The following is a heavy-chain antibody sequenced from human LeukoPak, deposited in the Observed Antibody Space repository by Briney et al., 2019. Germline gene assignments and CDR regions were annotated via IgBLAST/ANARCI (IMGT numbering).Heavy chain of an antibody. CDR1: GGTFSTYA. D-gene: IGHD4-23*01. Sequence: ASVKVSCKASGGTFSTYAINWVRQAPGQGLEWMGRIIPILDMANYAQKFRGRVTVTADKSTSTAYMELSSLRSEDTAVYYCARATTVVKPFDYWGQGTLITVSS. CDR2: IIPILDMA. V-gene: IGHV1-69*04. J-gene: IGHJ4*02. CDR3: ARATTVVKPFDY.